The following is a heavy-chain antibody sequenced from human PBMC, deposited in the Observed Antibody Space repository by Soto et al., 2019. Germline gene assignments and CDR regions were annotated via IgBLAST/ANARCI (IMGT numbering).Heavy chain of an antibody. D-gene: IGHD1-26*01. Sequence: QVQLRQWGAGLLKPSETLSLPCAVYGESLNYFYWSWIRQAPGKGLEGIGEFYAGGGITYNPYLKRRVTISATRSSNQFSLRMTSVTAADTAIYFCARGQWADRLANWGQGTLVNVSS. CDR2: FYAGGGI. CDR3: ARGQWADRLAN. V-gene: IGHV4-34*01. CDR1: GESLNYFY. J-gene: IGHJ4*02.